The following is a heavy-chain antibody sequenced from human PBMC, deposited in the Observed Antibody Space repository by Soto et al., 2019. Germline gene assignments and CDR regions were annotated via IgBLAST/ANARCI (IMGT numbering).Heavy chain of an antibody. CDR1: GFTVSSNY. J-gene: IGHJ2*01. Sequence: EVQLVESGGGLIQPGGSLRLSCAASGFTVSSNYMSWVRQAPGKGLEWVSVIYSGGSTYYADSVKGRFTISRDNSKNTLYLQMNSLRAEDTAVYYCARATVTTTLYFDLWGRGTLVTVSS. CDR3: ARATVTTTLYFDL. D-gene: IGHD4-17*01. V-gene: IGHV3-53*01. CDR2: IYSGGST.